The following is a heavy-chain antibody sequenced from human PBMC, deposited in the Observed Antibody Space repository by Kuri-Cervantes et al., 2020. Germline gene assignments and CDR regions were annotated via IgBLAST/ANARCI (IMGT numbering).Heavy chain of an antibody. CDR1: GGSISSYY. J-gene: IGHJ5*02. Sequence: GSLRLSCTVSGGSISSYYWSWIRQPPGKGLEWIGYIYYSGSTNYNPSLKSRVTISVDTSKNQFSLKLSSVTAADTAVYYCARAARSSGTYYNWFDPWGQGTLVTVSS. CDR2: IYYSGST. CDR3: ARAARSSGTYYNWFDP. D-gene: IGHD3-22*01. V-gene: IGHV4-59*12.